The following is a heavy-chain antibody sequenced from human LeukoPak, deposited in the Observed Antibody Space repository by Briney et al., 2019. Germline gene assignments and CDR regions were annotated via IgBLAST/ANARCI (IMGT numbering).Heavy chain of an antibody. D-gene: IGHD4-17*01. J-gene: IGHJ4*02. CDR2: INHSGYT. CDR3: TRMTTGHDY. V-gene: IGHV4-34*01. CDR1: GVSFNDYY. Sequence: SETLSLTCAVSGVSFNDYYWSWVRQTPGKGLEWIGEINHSGYTNDSPSLKSRVTLSIDTSRKQFSLNLRSATVADTGIYYCTRMTTGHDYAGQGTLVTVSS.